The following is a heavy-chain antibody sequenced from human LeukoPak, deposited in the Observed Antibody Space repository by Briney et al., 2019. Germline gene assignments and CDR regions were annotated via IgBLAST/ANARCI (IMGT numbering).Heavy chain of an antibody. Sequence: PGGSLRLSCAASRFTFDEYGMSWVRQTAGKGLEWVSGINWNGRSIGYADSVKGRFTVSRDNSKNTLYLQMNSLRAEDTAVYYCARDPSYDSSGSLLIDYWGQGTLVTVSS. CDR3: ARDPSYDSSGSLLIDY. CDR2: INWNGRSI. CDR1: RFTFDEYG. V-gene: IGHV3-20*04. J-gene: IGHJ4*02. D-gene: IGHD3-22*01.